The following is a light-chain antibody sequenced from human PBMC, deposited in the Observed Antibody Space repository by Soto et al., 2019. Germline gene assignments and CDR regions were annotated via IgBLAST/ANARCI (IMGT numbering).Light chain of an antibody. J-gene: IGKJ3*01. CDR2: AAS. CDR3: QQANTFPFT. Sequence: DIQMTQSPSSVSASVGDRVTFTCRASQHIRSWLAWYQQKPCRAPKLLIAAASILQSWVPSRFSGSGHGTDFTLTISSLQPEDFATYFCQQANTFPFTFGPGTRLEIK. CDR1: QHIRSW. V-gene: IGKV1-12*02.